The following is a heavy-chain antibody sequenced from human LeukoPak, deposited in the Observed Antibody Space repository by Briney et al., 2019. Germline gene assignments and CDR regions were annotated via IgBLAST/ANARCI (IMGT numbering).Heavy chain of an antibody. CDR1: GLTVSSNG. Sequence: GESLRLSCAASGLTVSSNGMNWVRQAPGKGLEWVSVIYSGGNTFYAHSVKGRFTISRDNSKNTLHLQMNSLRAEDTAVYYCARNFFAWAGELRYDGMDVWGQGTTVTVSS. CDR3: ARNFFAWAGELRYDGMDV. CDR2: IYSGGNT. J-gene: IGHJ6*02. V-gene: IGHV3-53*01. D-gene: IGHD1-26*01.